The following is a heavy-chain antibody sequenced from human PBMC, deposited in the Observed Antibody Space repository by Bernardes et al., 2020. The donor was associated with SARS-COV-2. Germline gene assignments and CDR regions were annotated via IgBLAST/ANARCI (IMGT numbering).Heavy chain of an antibody. CDR1: GGSISSSNYY. CDR2: IYSSGSS. Sequence: SETLSLTCTVSGGSISSSNYYWGWIRQPPGKGLEWIGSIYSSGSSYYNPSLQSRVRESVDTSKNQFSLRLTSVTAADTAVYFCARLKVLRHLDWSLSWLEFNFLSWGQGTLVTVSS. CDR3: ARLKVLRHLDWSLSWLEFNFLS. J-gene: IGHJ4*02. V-gene: IGHV4-39*01. D-gene: IGHD3-9*01.